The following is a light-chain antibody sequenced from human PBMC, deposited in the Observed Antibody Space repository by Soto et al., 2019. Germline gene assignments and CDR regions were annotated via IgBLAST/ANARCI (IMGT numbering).Light chain of an antibody. J-gene: IGKJ1*01. V-gene: IGKV1-5*01. CDR2: DAS. CDR3: QQYSSYPLT. CDR1: QSLSSS. Sequence: DIQMTQSPSTLSASVGDRVTITCRASQSLSSSLAWYQQKPGKAPKLLIYDASSLESGVPSTFSGSASGTEFILTISSLQPDDFATYYCQQYSSYPLTFGQGTKVEIK.